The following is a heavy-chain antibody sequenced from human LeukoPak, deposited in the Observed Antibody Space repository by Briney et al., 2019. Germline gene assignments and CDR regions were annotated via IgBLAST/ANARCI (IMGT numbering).Heavy chain of an antibody. J-gene: IGHJ5*02. D-gene: IGHD1-26*01. Sequence: ASVKVSCKASGYTFTSYGISWVRQAPGQGLEWMGWISAYNGNTNYAQKLQGRVTMTTDTSTSTAYMELRSLRSDDTAVYYCARARSGSYFLNWFDPWGQGTLVTVSS. CDR3: ARARSGSYFLNWFDP. V-gene: IGHV1-18*01. CDR2: ISAYNGNT. CDR1: GYTFTSYG.